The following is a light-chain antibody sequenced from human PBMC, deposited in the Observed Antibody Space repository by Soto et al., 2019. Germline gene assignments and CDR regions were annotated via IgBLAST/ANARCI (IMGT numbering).Light chain of an antibody. CDR3: QQYGSSPYT. J-gene: IGKJ2*01. Sequence: EIVLTQSPGTLSLSPGERATLSCRASQSVGSNYLAWYQQKPGQAPRLLIYGASSRATGIPDRFSDSGSGTDFTLTISRLEPEDFAVYYCQQYGSSPYTFGQGTKLEIK. CDR2: GAS. CDR1: QSVGSNY. V-gene: IGKV3-20*01.